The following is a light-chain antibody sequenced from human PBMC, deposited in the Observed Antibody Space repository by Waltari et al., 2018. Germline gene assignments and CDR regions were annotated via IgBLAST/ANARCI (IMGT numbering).Light chain of an antibody. J-gene: IGKJ1*01. CDR1: QRVGRA. Sequence: IVLTQSPGTLALSPGERATLSCRASQRVGRALAWYQQKPGQAPRLLIDDASSRATGISDKFSGSGSGTDFSLTISRVEPEDFAVYFCQMYVRLPVTFGQGTKVEVK. CDR2: DAS. CDR3: QMYVRLPVT. V-gene: IGKV3-20*01.